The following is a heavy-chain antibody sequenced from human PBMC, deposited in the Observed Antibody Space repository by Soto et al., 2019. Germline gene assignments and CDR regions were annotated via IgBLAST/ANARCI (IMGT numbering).Heavy chain of an antibody. CDR3: ARVRPGNYRDY. Sequence: GGSLRLSCAASGFTFSVFWMDWVRQAPGKGLEWVAKIKEDASEKYYVDSVKGRFIISRDNARNSVYLQMNSLRAEDTAVYYCARVRPGNYRDYWGHGTLVTDSP. CDR2: IKEDASEK. D-gene: IGHD3-10*01. CDR1: GFTFSVFW. V-gene: IGHV3-7*03. J-gene: IGHJ4*01.